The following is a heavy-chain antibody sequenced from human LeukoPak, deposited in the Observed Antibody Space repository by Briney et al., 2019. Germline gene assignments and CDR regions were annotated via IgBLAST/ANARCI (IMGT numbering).Heavy chain of an antibody. CDR2: ISDIGSI. Sequence: SETLSLTCTVSGGSISSYYWSWIRQPLGKGLEWIAYISDIGSINYNPSLKSRVTISLDTSKNQFSLKLSSVTAADTAVYYCAGHHPRNTVDFWGQGTLVTVSS. CDR1: GGSISSYY. D-gene: IGHD2/OR15-2a*01. V-gene: IGHV4-59*08. CDR3: AGHHPRNTVDF. J-gene: IGHJ4*02.